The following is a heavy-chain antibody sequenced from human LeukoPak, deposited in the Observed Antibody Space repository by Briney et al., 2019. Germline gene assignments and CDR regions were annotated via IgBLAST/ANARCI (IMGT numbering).Heavy chain of an antibody. CDR1: GFAFRSYT. CDR3: AKGRFFGCGSWYRWCTGGYFQH. CDR2: ISTGGGST. J-gene: IGHJ1*01. V-gene: IGHV3-23*01. D-gene: IGHD2-8*02. Sequence: GGSLRLSCAASGFAFRSYTMSWVRQPPGKGLEWVSGISTGGGSTYYADSVKGRFTISRDNSKNTLYLQMNSLRAEDTAVYYCAKGRFFGCGSWYRWCTGGYFQHWGQGTLVTVSS.